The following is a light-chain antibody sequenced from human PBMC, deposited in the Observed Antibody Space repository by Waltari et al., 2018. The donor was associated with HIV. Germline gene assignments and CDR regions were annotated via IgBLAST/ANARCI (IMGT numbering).Light chain of an antibody. Sequence: ILMTQSPVSLDVSLGARATINCKSRQTLLYSSNNKNYLAWYQHKPGQPPKHLIYWASTRQSSVPDRFSGSGSGTNFTLTINKLQSEDVATYCCQHYYRTTLTFGGGTKVGLK. CDR3: QHYYRTTLT. CDR2: WAS. J-gene: IGKJ4*01. CDR1: QTLLYSSNNKNY. V-gene: IGKV4-1*01.